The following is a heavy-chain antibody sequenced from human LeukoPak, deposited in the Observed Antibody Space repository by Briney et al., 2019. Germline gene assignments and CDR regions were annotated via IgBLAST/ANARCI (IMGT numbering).Heavy chain of an antibody. CDR2: IYYSGST. V-gene: IGHV4-59*01. Sequence: SETLSLTCTVSGGSISSYYWSWIRQPPGKGLEWIGYIYYSGSTNYNPSLKSRVTISVDTSKNQFSLKLSSVTAADTAVYYCARARAAPGWFDPWGQGTPVTVSS. J-gene: IGHJ5*02. CDR3: ARARAAPGWFDP. D-gene: IGHD6-13*01. CDR1: GGSISSYY.